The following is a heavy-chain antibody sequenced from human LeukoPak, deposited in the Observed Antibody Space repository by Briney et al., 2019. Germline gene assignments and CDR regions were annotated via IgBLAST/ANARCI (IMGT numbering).Heavy chain of an antibody. Sequence: ASVKVSCKAAGYTFTNYGISWVRQAPGQGLEWMGWISGYNGNTNYAQKFQGRVTMTRDTSISTAYMELSRLRSDDTAVYYCARDATDYYDSSGYYQLNYYYYMDVWGKGTTVTVSS. CDR1: GYTFTNYG. CDR2: ISGYNGNT. V-gene: IGHV1-18*01. J-gene: IGHJ6*03. CDR3: ARDATDYYDSSGYYQLNYYYYMDV. D-gene: IGHD3-22*01.